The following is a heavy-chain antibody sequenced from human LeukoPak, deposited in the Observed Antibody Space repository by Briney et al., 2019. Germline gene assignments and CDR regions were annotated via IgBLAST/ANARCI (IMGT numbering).Heavy chain of an antibody. V-gene: IGHV1-2*02. Sequence: GASVKVSCKTSGYTFTDYYLHWVRQAPGQGLEWMGWINPNTGGTSFAQRFQGRVTMTRDTSITTVYMEVSWLTSDDTAIYYCARADRPHGGPYLIGPWGQGTLVTVSS. CDR3: ARADRPHGGPYLIGP. D-gene: IGHD2-21*01. CDR1: GYTFTDYY. J-gene: IGHJ5*02. CDR2: INPNTGGT.